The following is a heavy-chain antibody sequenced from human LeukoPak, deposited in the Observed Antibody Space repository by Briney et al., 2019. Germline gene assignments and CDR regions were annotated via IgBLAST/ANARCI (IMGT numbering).Heavy chain of an antibody. D-gene: IGHD6-13*01. CDR2: ISYDGSNK. J-gene: IGHJ4*02. CDR3: ARGDSSSWAYYFDY. V-gene: IGHV3-30*04. Sequence: GGSLRLSCAASGFTISSYAMHWVRQAPGKGLEWVAVISYDGSNKYYADSVKGRFTISRDNSKNTLYLQMNSLRAEDTAVYYCARGDSSSWAYYFDYWGQGTLVTVSS. CDR1: GFTISSYA.